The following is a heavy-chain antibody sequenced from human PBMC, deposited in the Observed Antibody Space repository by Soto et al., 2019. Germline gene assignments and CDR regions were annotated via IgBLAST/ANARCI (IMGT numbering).Heavy chain of an antibody. J-gene: IGHJ4*02. CDR1: GFTFGGYA. D-gene: IGHD6-19*01. CDR3: AKDPSSGWVDYCDS. CDR2: ISGSGGST. Sequence: GGSLRLPCAASGFTFGGYAMSWVRQAPGKGLEWVSAISGSGGSTYYADSVKGRFTSFSYNSKNTLYLQMNSLRAEDTAVYYCAKDPSSGWVDYCDSWGQATLVTVTS. V-gene: IGHV3-23*01.